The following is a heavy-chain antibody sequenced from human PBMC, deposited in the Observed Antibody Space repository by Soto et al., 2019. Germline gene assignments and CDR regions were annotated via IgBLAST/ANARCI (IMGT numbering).Heavy chain of an antibody. D-gene: IGHD2-2*01. CDR2: IYYSGST. Sequence: SETLSLTCTVSGGSISSSSYYWGWIRQPPGKGLEWIGSIYYSGSTYYNPSLKSRVTISVDTSKNQFSLKLSSVTAADTAVYYFASDTVPHREAFLYYYYGMDVWGQGTTVTVS. CDR3: ASDTVPHREAFLYYYYGMDV. J-gene: IGHJ6*02. CDR1: GGSISSSSYY. V-gene: IGHV4-39*01.